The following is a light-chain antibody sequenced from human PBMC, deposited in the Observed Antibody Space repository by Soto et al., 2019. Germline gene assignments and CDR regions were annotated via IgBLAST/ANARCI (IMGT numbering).Light chain of an antibody. Sequence: EIVLTQSPATLSLSPGERATLSCRASQSVSSYLAWYQQKPGQAHRLLIYDAYNRATGIQARFSGSGSGTDFTLTISSLEPEDFAVYYCKQRSNWPWTFGQGTKVDIK. J-gene: IGKJ1*01. CDR2: DAY. V-gene: IGKV3-11*01. CDR3: KQRSNWPWT. CDR1: QSVSSY.